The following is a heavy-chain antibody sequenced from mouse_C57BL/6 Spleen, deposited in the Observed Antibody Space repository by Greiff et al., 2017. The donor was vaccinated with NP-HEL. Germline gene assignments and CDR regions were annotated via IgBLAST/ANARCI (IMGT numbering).Heavy chain of an antibody. CDR1: GYAFSSSW. CDR2: IYPGDGDT. Sequence: QVQLKESGPELVKPGASVKISCKASGYAFSSSWMNWVKQRPGKGLEWIGRIYPGDGDTNYNWKFKGKATLTADKSSSTAYMQLSSLTSEDSAVYFCARWDYYGSGYFDVWGTGTTVTVSS. D-gene: IGHD1-1*01. V-gene: IGHV1-82*01. CDR3: ARWDYYGSGYFDV. J-gene: IGHJ1*03.